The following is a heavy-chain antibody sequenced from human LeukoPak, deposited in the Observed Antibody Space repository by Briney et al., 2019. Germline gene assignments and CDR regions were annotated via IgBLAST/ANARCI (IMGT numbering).Heavy chain of an antibody. CDR2: IYYSGST. V-gene: IGHV4-31*03. D-gene: IGHD3-22*01. CDR1: GGSISSGGYY. CDR3: ARDDYDSSGGFDY. Sequence: SETLPLTCTVSGGSISSGGYYWSWIRQHPGKGLEWIGYIYYSGSTYYNPSLKSRVTISVDTSKNQFSLKLSSVTAADTAVYYCARDDYDSSGGFDYWGQGTLVTVSS. J-gene: IGHJ4*02.